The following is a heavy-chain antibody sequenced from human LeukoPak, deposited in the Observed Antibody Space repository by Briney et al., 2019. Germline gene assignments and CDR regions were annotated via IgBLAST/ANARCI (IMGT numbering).Heavy chain of an antibody. D-gene: IGHD3-3*02. CDR2: ISTCNGNT. CDR1: GYTFTTYG. CDR3: ARVSNPIRYFDY. V-gene: IGHV1-18*01. Sequence: ASVKVSCKASGYTFTTYGISWVRQAPGQGLEWMGWISTCNGNTNYAQKLQGRVTMTTDTSTSTAYMELRSLRSDDTAVYYCARVSNPIRYFDYWGQGTLVTVSS. J-gene: IGHJ4*02.